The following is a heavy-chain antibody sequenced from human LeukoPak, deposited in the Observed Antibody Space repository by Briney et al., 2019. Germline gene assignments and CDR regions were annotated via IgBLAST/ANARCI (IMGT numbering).Heavy chain of an antibody. CDR3: VRAAVVTEYYFDY. D-gene: IGHD2-15*01. CDR2: IIPILGIA. J-gene: IGHJ4*02. CDR1: GGTFSSYA. Sequence: SVKVSCKASGGTFSSYAISWVRQAPGQGLEWMGRIIPILGIANYAQKFQGRVTITADKSTSTAYMELSSLRSEDTAVYYCVRAAVVTEYYFDYWGQGTLVTVSS. V-gene: IGHV1-69*04.